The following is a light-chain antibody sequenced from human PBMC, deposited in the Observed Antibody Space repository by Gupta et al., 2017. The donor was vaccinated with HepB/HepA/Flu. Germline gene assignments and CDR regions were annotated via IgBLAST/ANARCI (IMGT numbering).Light chain of an antibody. Sequence: SVLRQRTSVSWAPGPQVTNTSPGRSSNIGAGYDVHWYQQLPGTAPKLLIYGNSNRPSGVPDRFSGSKSGTSASLAITGLQAEDGADYYCQAYDSSLSGRVFGGGTKLTVL. J-gene: IGLJ2*01. CDR3: QAYDSSLSGRV. V-gene: IGLV1-40*01. CDR2: GNS. CDR1: SSNIGAGYD.